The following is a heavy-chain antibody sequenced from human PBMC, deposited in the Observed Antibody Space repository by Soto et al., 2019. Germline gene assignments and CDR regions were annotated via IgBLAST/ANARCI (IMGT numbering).Heavy chain of an antibody. CDR1: GGTFSSYA. CDR2: IIPIFGTA. Sequence: ASVKVSCKASGGTFSSYAISWVRQAPGQGLEWMGGIIPIFGTANYAQKFQGRVTITADESTSTAYMELSSLRSEDTAVYYCARVLTIFGVVMDVWGQGTTVTVSS. J-gene: IGHJ6*02. V-gene: IGHV1-69*13. CDR3: ARVLTIFGVVMDV. D-gene: IGHD3-3*01.